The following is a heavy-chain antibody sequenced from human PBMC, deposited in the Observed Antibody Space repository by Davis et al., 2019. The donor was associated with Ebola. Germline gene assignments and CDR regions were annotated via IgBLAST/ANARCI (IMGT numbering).Heavy chain of an antibody. CDR2: IYYSGST. J-gene: IGHJ4*02. D-gene: IGHD6-13*01. CDR1: GGSISSYY. CDR3: AREAGIAAAGVDY. V-gene: IGHV4-59*12. Sequence: MPSETLSLTCTVSGGSISSYYWSWIRQPPGKGLEWIGYIYYSGSTNYNPSLKSRVTISVDTSKNQFSLKLSSVTAADTAVYYCAREAGIAAAGVDYWGQGTLVTVSS.